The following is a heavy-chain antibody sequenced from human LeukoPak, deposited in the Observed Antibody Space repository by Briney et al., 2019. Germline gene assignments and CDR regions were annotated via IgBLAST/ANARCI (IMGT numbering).Heavy chain of an antibody. Sequence: GGSLRLSCEASGFTFSDYAMTWVRQAPGKGLEWVSEITGSGVSTYYADSVKGRFTISRDNSKNTLYLQMNSLRAEDTAVYYCAREHFDFDYRGQGTLVTVSS. V-gene: IGHV3-23*01. J-gene: IGHJ4*02. D-gene: IGHD2/OR15-2a*01. CDR1: GFTFSDYA. CDR3: AREHFDFDY. CDR2: ITGSGVST.